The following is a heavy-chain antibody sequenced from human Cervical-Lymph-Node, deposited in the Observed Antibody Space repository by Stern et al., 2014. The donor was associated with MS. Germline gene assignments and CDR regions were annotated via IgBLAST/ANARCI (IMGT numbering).Heavy chain of an antibody. CDR3: ATHRGRVTYYYGMDV. D-gene: IGHD2-21*02. Sequence: QVQLVESGAEVKKPGASVKVSCKVSGYTFSDKSMHWVRQAPGKGLEWMGGFDPDNGETSYAQKFQGRVTMAEGRSTDTAYMELSSLRSEDTAVYYCATHRGRVTYYYGMDVWGQGTTVTVSS. V-gene: IGHV1-24*01. CDR1: GYTFSDKS. J-gene: IGHJ6*02. CDR2: FDPDNGET.